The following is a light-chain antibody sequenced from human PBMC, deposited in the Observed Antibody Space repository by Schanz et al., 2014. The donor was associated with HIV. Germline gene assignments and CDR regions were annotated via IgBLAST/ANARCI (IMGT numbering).Light chain of an antibody. V-gene: IGKV3-20*01. CDR1: QSVSSSY. CDR3: QQYGTSPKT. CDR2: GAS. Sequence: EIVLTQSPGTLSLSPGERATLSCRASQSVSSSYFAWYQQKPGQAPRLLIYGASSRATGIPDRFSGSGSGTDFTLTISRLEPEDLAVYFCQQYGTSPKTFGLGTRLEIK. J-gene: IGKJ2*01.